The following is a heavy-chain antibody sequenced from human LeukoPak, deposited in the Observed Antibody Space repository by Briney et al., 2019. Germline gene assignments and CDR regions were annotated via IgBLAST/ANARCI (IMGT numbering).Heavy chain of an antibody. D-gene: IGHD2-8*02. Sequence: GGSLRLSCAASGFTFSGSAMHWVRQASGKGLEWVGRIRSKANSYATAYAESVKGRFTISRDDSKNTAYLQMNSLKTEDTAVYYCSSTDWGCFQHWGQGTLVTVSS. CDR2: IRSKANSYAT. CDR3: SSTDWGCFQH. J-gene: IGHJ1*01. CDR1: GFTFSGSA. V-gene: IGHV3-73*01.